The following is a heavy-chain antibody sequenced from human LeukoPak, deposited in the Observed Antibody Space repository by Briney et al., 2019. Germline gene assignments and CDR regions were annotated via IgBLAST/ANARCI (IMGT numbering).Heavy chain of an antibody. D-gene: IGHD5-12*01. CDR3: ARGRHPGPTWISEY. CDR1: EYTFTSYA. CDR2: MNPNSGNT. V-gene: IGHV1-8*01. J-gene: IGHJ4*02. Sequence: ASVKVSCKASEYTFTSYAINWVRQATGQGLEWMGWMNPNSGNTGYAQKFQGRVTMTRNTSISTAYVELSSLTFEDTAVYYCARGRHPGPTWISEYWGQGTLVTVSS.